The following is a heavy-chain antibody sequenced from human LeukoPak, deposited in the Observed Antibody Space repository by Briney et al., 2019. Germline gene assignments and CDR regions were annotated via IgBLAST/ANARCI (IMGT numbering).Heavy chain of an antibody. CDR3: AREGGYYALFDY. Sequence: PSETLSLTCTVSGDSISSYYWSWVRQPAGKGLEWIGRIYTSGSTNCNPSLKSRVTISVDTSKNQFSLKLISVTAADTAIYYCAREGGYYALFDYWGQGTLVTVSS. V-gene: IGHV4-4*07. J-gene: IGHJ4*02. D-gene: IGHD3-3*01. CDR2: IYTSGST. CDR1: GDSISSYY.